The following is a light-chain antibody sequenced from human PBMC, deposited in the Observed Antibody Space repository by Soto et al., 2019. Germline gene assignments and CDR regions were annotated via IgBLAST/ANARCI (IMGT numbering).Light chain of an antibody. CDR2: YDR. V-gene: IGLV3-21*04. CDR3: QVWDTTSDTEGV. J-gene: IGLJ3*02. Sequence: SYELTQPPSVSVTPGKTATITCGGSNIGSKSVNWYQQKPGQAPVLIMFYDRVRPSGIPARFSGSNSGNTATLTISGVEVGDEADYYCQVWDTTSDTEGVFGGGTKLTVL. CDR1: NIGSKS.